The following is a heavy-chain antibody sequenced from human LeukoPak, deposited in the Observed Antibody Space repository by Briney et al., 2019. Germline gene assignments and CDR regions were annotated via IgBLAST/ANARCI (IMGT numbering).Heavy chain of an antibody. J-gene: IGHJ6*02. D-gene: IGHD2/OR15-2a*01. CDR1: GSSTSSAYY. CDR2: IYHSEST. Sequence: SETLSLTCTVSGSSTSSAYYWGWIRQPPGKGLEWIGNIYHSESTYYNPSLKSRVTISVDTSKNQFSLKLSSVTAADTAVYYCARVRESLYGMDVWGQGTTVTVSS. V-gene: IGHV4-38-2*02. CDR3: ARVRESLYGMDV.